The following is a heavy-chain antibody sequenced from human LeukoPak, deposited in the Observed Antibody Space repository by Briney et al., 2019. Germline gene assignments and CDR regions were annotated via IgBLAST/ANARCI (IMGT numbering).Heavy chain of an antibody. J-gene: IGHJ3*02. V-gene: IGHV3-48*03. Sequence: GGSLRLSCAASGFTFSSYEMNWVRQAPGKGLEWVSYISSSGSTIYYADSVKGRFTISRDNAKNSLYLQMNSLRAEDTAVYYCAKDLWWFGEFPNVFDIWGQGTMVTVSS. CDR2: ISSSGSTI. CDR1: GFTFSSYE. D-gene: IGHD3-10*01. CDR3: AKDLWWFGEFPNVFDI.